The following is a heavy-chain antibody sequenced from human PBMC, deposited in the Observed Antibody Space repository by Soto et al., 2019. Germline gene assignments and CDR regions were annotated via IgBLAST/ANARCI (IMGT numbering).Heavy chain of an antibody. CDR1: GYTFTSYA. Sequence: ASVKVSCKASGYTFTSYAMHWVRQAPGQRLEWMGWINAGNGNTKYSQKLQGRVTMTTDTSTSTAYMELRSLRSDDTAVYYCARSIVVVTALDYWGQGTLVTAPQ. J-gene: IGHJ4*02. D-gene: IGHD2-21*02. V-gene: IGHV1-3*01. CDR3: ARSIVVVTALDY. CDR2: INAGNGNT.